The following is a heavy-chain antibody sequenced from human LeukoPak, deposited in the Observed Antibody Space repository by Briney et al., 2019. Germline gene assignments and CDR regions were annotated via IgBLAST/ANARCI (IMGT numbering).Heavy chain of an antibody. D-gene: IGHD3-9*01. Sequence: GGSLRLSCAASGFTFSNCGMSWVRQAPGKGLEWVSGISGSGGSTYYADSVRGRFTISRDNSKNTLYLQMNSLRVEDTAAYYCAKGQRYFDWFDYWGQGALVTVSS. J-gene: IGHJ5*01. CDR3: AKGQRYFDWFDY. CDR2: ISGSGGST. CDR1: GFTFSNCG. V-gene: IGHV3-23*01.